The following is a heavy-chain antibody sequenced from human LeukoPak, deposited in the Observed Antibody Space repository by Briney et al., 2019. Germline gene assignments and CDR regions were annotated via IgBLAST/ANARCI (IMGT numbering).Heavy chain of an antibody. J-gene: IGHJ4*02. Sequence: GGSLRLSCAASGFSFSSYWMSWVRQAPGKGLEWVANIKQDGSDKYYLASVRGRFTISRDNAKNSLFLQMNSLRVEDTAVYYCARGGGHLDCWGQGTLVTVSS. CDR3: ARGGGHLDC. V-gene: IGHV3-7*03. CDR1: GFSFSSYW. CDR2: IKQDGSDK. D-gene: IGHD2-15*01.